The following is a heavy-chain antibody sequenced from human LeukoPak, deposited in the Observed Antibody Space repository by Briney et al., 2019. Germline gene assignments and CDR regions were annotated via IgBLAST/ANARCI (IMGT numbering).Heavy chain of an antibody. CDR3: ARDDYYDSGYFDY. D-gene: IGHD3-22*01. J-gene: IGHJ4*02. Sequence: ASVKVSCKASGGTFSSYAISWVRQALGQGLEWMGRIIPIFGIANYAQKFQGRVTITADKSTSTAYMELSSLRSEDTAVHYCARDDYYDSGYFDYWGQGTLVTVSS. CDR1: GGTFSSYA. V-gene: IGHV1-69*04. CDR2: IIPIFGIA.